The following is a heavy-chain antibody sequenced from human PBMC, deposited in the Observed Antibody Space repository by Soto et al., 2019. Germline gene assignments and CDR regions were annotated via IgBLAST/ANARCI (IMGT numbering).Heavy chain of an antibody. CDR2: MSYDGSHE. D-gene: IGHD2-8*01. Sequence: PGGSLRLSCVASGFTFSSYGMHWVRQAPGKGLEWVAVMSYDGSHEYYADSVKGRFTISRDNSKTILYLQMNSLRLEDTAVYYCAKGSVLRVVEAPLAILGVVDVWGQGAMVTVSS. V-gene: IGHV3-33*06. CDR3: AKGSVLRVVEAPLAILGVVDV. CDR1: GFTFSSYG. J-gene: IGHJ6*02.